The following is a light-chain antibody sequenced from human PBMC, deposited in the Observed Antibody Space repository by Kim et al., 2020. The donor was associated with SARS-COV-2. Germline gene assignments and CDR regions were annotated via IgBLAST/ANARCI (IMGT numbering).Light chain of an antibody. CDR3: QHFKSYPCT. CDR1: QNINRA. CDR2: DAS. Sequence: IQLTQFPSSLSASVGDTVTITCRASQNINRALVWYQQKSGEVPRLLIYDASTLHSGVPSRFSGSGSGTVFTLIISGLQPEDFATYYCQHFKSYPCTFGQGTKLEI. V-gene: IGKV1-13*02. J-gene: IGKJ2*02.